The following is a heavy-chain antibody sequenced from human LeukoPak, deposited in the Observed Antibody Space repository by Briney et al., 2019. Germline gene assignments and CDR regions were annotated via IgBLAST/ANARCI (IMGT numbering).Heavy chain of an antibody. D-gene: IGHD5-18*01. CDR3: ARCGYSHGYGWGGGYYYYYMDV. Sequence: GGSLRLSCAASGFTFSSYEMDWVRQAPGKGLEWVANIKQDGSEKYYVDSAKGRFTISRDNAKNSLYLQMNSLRAEDTAVYYCARCGYSHGYGWGGGYYYYYMDVWGKGTTVIVSS. J-gene: IGHJ6*03. CDR1: GFTFSSYE. CDR2: IKQDGSEK. V-gene: IGHV3-7*01.